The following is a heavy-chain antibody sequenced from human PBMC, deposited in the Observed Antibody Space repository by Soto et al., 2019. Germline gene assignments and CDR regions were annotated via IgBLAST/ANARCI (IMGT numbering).Heavy chain of an antibody. Sequence: PSGTLSLTCTVSGGSISSYYWSWIRQPAGKGLEWIGRIYTSGSTNYNPSLKSRVTMSVDTSKNQFSLKLSSVTAADTAVYYFARIVVVPAAKGPYYYYGMDVWGQGTTVTASS. D-gene: IGHD2-2*01. CDR2: IYTSGST. V-gene: IGHV4-4*07. CDR3: ARIVVVPAAKGPYYYYGMDV. CDR1: GGSISSYY. J-gene: IGHJ6*02.